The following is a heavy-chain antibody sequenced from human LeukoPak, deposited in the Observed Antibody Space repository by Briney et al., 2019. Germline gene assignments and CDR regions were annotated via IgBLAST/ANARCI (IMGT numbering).Heavy chain of an antibody. J-gene: IGHJ5*02. CDR1: GFTFRNYV. Sequence: PGGSLRLSCAASGFTFRNYVIHWVRQAPGKGLEWVAVTSSDLNVKLYADSVKGRFTISRDNSRNTLYLQMNSLRAEDTAVYYCAKGDSSGWYESNWFDPWGQGALVTVSS. V-gene: IGHV3-30*18. CDR2: TSSDLNVK. D-gene: IGHD6-19*01. CDR3: AKGDSSGWYESNWFDP.